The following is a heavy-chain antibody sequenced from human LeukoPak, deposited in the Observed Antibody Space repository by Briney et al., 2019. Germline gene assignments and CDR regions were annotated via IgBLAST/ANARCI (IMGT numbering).Heavy chain of an antibody. D-gene: IGHD5-18*01. CDR1: GGSISSSSYY. CDR2: IYTSGST. V-gene: IGHV4-61*02. J-gene: IGHJ4*02. Sequence: NPSETLSLTCTVSGGSISSSSYYWSWIRQPAGKGLEWIGRIYTSGSTNYNPSLKSRVTMSVDTSKNQFSLKLSSVTAADTAVYYCARDGRGYTYGYYYWGQGTLVTVSS. CDR3: ARDGRGYTYGYYY.